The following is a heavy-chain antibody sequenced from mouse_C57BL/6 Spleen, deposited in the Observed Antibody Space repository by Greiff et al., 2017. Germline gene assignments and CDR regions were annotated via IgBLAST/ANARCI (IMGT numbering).Heavy chain of an antibody. J-gene: IGHJ2*01. CDR1: GFTFSSYA. CDR3: ARDKDYSNYFDY. Sequence: EVKLVESGGGLVKPGGSLKLSCAASGFTFSSYAMSWVRQTPEKRLEWVATISDGGSYTYYPDNVKGRFTISRDNAKNNLYLQMSHLKSEDTAIYYCARDKDYSNYFDYWGQGTTLTVSS. V-gene: IGHV5-4*01. CDR2: ISDGGSYT. D-gene: IGHD2-5*01.